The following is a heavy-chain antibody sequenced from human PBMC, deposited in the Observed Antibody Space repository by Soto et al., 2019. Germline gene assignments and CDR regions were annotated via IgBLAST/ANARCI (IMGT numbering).Heavy chain of an antibody. J-gene: IGHJ4*01. CDR2: ISNDGSKK. V-gene: IGHV3-30*18. D-gene: IGHD3-22*01. CDR1: GFSFNNYG. CDR3: AKALTKTVTMIAEVDF. Sequence: QVQLVESGGGVVQPGRSLRLSCAASGFSFNNYGMHWVRQAPGKGLEWVAVISNDGSKKYYGDSVKGRFTLSRDNSKKTLYLQMNSPRIEDTAVYYCAKALTKTVTMIAEVDFWGHGTLVTVSS.